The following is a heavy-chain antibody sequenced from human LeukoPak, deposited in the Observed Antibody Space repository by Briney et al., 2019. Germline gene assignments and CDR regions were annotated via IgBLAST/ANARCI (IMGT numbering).Heavy chain of an antibody. J-gene: IGHJ4*02. CDR3: AKENSYDILTGYYNIPFLDY. CDR2: IRYDGSNK. CDR1: GFSFSSYG. D-gene: IGHD3-9*01. Sequence: GSLRLSCAASGFSFSSYGMHWVRQAPGEGLERVAFIRYDGSNKYYADSVKSRFTISRDNSKNTLYLQMNSLRAEDTAVYYCAKENSYDILTGYYNIPFLDYWGQGTLVTVSS. V-gene: IGHV3-30*02.